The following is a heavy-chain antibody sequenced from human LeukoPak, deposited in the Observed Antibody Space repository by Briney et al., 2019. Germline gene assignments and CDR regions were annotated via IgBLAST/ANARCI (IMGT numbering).Heavy chain of an antibody. CDR1: GGSFSGYY. J-gene: IGHJ3*02. CDR2: INHSGST. CDR3: ASMLGAFDI. V-gene: IGHV4-34*01. Sequence: SETLSLTCAVYGGSFSGYYWSWIRQPPGKGLEWTGEINHSGSTNYNPSLKSRVTISVDTSKNQFSLKLSSVTAADTAVYYCASMLGAFDIWGQGTMVTVSS. D-gene: IGHD2-8*01.